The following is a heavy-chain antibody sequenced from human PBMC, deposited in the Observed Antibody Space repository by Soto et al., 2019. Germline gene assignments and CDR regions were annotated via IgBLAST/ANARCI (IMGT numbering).Heavy chain of an antibody. CDR1: GYRFSSSW. CDR3: PKGATSPFAS. Sequence: GESLKISCQGTGYRFSSSWIGGVRQKPGKGLEWLGNVYPSDSDVRYRPAFEGQVTISADNSINTAYLQLLNLTASDTAIYYCPKGATSPFASWGQGPRVTVSP. V-gene: IGHV5-51*01. CDR2: VYPSDSDV. J-gene: IGHJ4*02. D-gene: IGHD3-16*01.